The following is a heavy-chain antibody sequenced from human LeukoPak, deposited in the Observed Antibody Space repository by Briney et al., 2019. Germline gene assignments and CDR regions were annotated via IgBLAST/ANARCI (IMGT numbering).Heavy chain of an antibody. CDR1: GFTFSSYA. Sequence: GGSLRLSCAASGFTFSSYAMSWVRQAPGKGLEWVSAISGSGGSTYYADSVKGRFTISRDNAKNTLHLQMNSLRAEDTAVYYCARGGYYGSGRYYFDSWGQGTLVTVSS. J-gene: IGHJ4*02. D-gene: IGHD3-3*01. V-gene: IGHV3-23*01. CDR3: ARGGYYGSGRYYFDS. CDR2: ISGSGGST.